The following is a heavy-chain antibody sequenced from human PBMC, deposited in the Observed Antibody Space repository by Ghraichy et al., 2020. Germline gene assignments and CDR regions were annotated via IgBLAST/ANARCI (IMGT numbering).Heavy chain of an antibody. J-gene: IGHJ4*02. CDR1: GFTFSSYA. D-gene: IGHD2-2*01. V-gene: IGHV3-23*01. CDR2: ISGSGGST. Sequence: GGSLRLSCAASGFTFSSYAMSWVRQAPGKGLEWVSAISGSGGSTYYADSVKGRFTISRDNSKNTLYLQMNSLRAEDTAVYYCAKVASSRYCSSTSCYALDYWGQGTLVTVSS. CDR3: AKVASSRYCSSTSCYALDY.